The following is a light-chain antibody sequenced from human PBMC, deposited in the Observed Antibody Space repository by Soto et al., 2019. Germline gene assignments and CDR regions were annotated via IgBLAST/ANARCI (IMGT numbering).Light chain of an antibody. CDR1: QSVSSTC. Sequence: ELMLTQSPGTLSLPPGERATLSCRASQSVSSTCLAWYQQKPGQAPRLLIYGASSRATAIPDRFSGSGPGTAFTLTISRLEPEDFAVYYCQQYGTSPQTLGQGTKV. V-gene: IGKV3-20*01. J-gene: IGKJ1*01. CDR2: GAS. CDR3: QQYGTSPQT.